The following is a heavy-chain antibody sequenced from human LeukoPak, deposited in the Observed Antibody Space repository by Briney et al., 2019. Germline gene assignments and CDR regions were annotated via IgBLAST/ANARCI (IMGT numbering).Heavy chain of an antibody. V-gene: IGHV3-23*01. D-gene: IGHD1-26*01. CDR3: AKHGGGIYHDY. J-gene: IGHJ4*02. CDR1: GFTFSSSG. CDR2: INDGGST. Sequence: PGGSLRLSCAASGFTFSSSGMSWVRQAPGKGLEWVSSINDGGSTWYADSVKGRFTISRDNSKNTLYLQMNSLRADDTAVYYCAKHGGGIYHDYWAQGTLVTVSS.